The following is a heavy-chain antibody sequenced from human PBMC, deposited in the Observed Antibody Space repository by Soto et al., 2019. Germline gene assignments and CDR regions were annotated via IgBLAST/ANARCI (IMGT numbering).Heavy chain of an antibody. D-gene: IGHD2-2*01. Sequence: WETLSLTCTVSGGSVSSGSYYCSWIRQPPGKGLEWIGYIYYSGSTNYNPSLKSRVTISVDTSKNQFSLKLSSVTAADTAVSYCARGREYCTSTSRLYGMDVCGQGTTVTVS. CDR2: IYYSGST. CDR3: ARGREYCTSTSRLYGMDV. J-gene: IGHJ6*02. CDR1: GGSVSSGSYY. V-gene: IGHV4-61*01.